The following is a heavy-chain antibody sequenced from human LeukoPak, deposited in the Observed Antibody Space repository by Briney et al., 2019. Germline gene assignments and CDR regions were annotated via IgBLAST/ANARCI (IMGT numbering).Heavy chain of an antibody. Sequence: GGSLRLSCAASGFTFSNYWITWVRQAPGQGQEWVANIKQDGSEKYYVDSVRGRFTISRDNAKNSLYLQMNSLRAEDTAGYYCAREISSWYRTEGRFDPWGQGTLVTVSP. CDR3: AREISSWYRTEGRFDP. D-gene: IGHD6-13*01. CDR2: IKQDGSEK. J-gene: IGHJ5*02. CDR1: GFTFSNYW. V-gene: IGHV3-7*01.